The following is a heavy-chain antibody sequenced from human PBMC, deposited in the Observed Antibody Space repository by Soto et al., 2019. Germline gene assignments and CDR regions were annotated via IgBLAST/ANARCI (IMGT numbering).Heavy chain of an antibody. D-gene: IGHD1-26*01. CDR3: VKSGGEAELLILDY. CDR2: LSAYNANT. V-gene: IGHV1-18*04. Sequence: QVQLVQSGVELKKPGASVRVSCQASGYTFSNYGITWVRQAPGKGLGWVGWLSAYNANTKYAQKLQGRVTMTTDTSTKTVYMELRNLRSDDTAVYYCVKSGGEAELLILDYWGQGTRVTVSS. CDR1: GYTFSNYG. J-gene: IGHJ4*02.